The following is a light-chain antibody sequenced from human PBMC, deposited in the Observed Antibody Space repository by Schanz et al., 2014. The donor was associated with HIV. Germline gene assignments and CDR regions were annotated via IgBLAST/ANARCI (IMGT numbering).Light chain of an antibody. CDR2: GAS. Sequence: ERVMTQSPATLSVSPGERATLSCRASQTVSNNLAWYQQKPGQAPRLLIYGASSRATGIPDRFSGSGSGTDFTLTISRLEPEDFAVYYCQQYGSSFGPGTKVDIK. CDR1: QTVSNN. CDR3: QQYGSS. V-gene: IGKV3-20*01. J-gene: IGKJ3*01.